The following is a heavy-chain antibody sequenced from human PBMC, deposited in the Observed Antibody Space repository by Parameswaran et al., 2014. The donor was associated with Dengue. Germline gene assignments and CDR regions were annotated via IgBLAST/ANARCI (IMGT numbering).Heavy chain of an antibody. CDR3: ATMIRGVDIDY. J-gene: IGHJ4*02. V-gene: IGHV5-51*01. D-gene: IGHD3-10*01. CDR2: IYPGDSNT. Sequence: VRQMPGKGLEWLGIIYPGDSNTDYSPSFEGQVTLSVDKSITTAYLEWSSLKASDTAMYYCATMIRGVDIDYWGQGTLVTVSS.